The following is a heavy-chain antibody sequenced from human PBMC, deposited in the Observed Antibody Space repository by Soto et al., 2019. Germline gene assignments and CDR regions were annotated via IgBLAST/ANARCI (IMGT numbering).Heavy chain of an antibody. CDR3: ARDNLGQPFDY. J-gene: IGHJ4*02. V-gene: IGHV1-18*01. D-gene: IGHD7-27*01. Sequence: QVQLVQSGAEVKKPGASVRVSCKASGYTFTRYGISWVRQAPGQGLEWMGWISPFNGNTNFAQKLQGRLTMTTESSTTTVYRELRSLISDDTAVYYCARDNLGQPFDYWGQGTLVTVSS. CDR2: ISPFNGNT. CDR1: GYTFTRYG.